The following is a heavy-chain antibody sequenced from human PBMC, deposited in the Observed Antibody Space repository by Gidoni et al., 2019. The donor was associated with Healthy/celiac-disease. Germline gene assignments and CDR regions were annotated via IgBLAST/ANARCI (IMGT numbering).Heavy chain of an antibody. V-gene: IGHV3-30-3*01. CDR1: GFTFSSYA. CDR3: ARDLSGEWLRFGYWFDP. D-gene: IGHD5-12*01. J-gene: IGHJ5*02. Sequence: QVQLVEHGGAVVQPGSSLILSCAASGFTFSSYALHWVRQAPGKGLEWVAVISYDGSNKYYADSVKGRFTISRDNSKNTLYLQMKSLRAEDTAVYYCARDLSGEWLRFGYWFDPWGQGTLVTVSS. CDR2: ISYDGSNK.